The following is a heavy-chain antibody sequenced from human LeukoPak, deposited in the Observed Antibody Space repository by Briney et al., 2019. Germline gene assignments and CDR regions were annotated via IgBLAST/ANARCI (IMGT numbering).Heavy chain of an antibody. CDR2: INPNSGGT. CDR1: GYTFTGDY. Sequence: GASVKVSCKASGYTFTGDYMHWVRQAPGQGLEWMGWINPNSGGTNYAQKFQGRVTMTRDTSISTAYMELSRLRSDDTAVYYCAGYGSGSYQKAAFDIWGQGTMVTVSS. CDR3: AGYGSGSYQKAAFDI. D-gene: IGHD3-10*01. V-gene: IGHV1-2*02. J-gene: IGHJ3*02.